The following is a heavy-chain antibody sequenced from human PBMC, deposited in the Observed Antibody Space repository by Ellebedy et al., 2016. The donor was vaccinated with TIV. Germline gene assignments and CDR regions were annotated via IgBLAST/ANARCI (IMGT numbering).Heavy chain of an antibody. J-gene: IGHJ3*01. CDR3: VSSASMDAFDL. D-gene: IGHD3-16*01. CDR2: LYYTGST. V-gene: IGHV4-59*01. Sequence: SETLSLTCAVSGGSLSDNYWTWIRQPPGKGLEWIGYLYYTGSTNYNPSLKSRLTISVNTPRNQFSLKLSSVTAADTAVYYCVSSASMDAFDLWGQGTMVTASS. CDR1: GGSLSDNY.